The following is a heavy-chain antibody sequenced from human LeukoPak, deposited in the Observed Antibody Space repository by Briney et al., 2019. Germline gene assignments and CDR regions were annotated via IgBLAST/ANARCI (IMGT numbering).Heavy chain of an antibody. Sequence: PGGSLRLSCAASGFXFSGYAMSWVRQAPGKGLEWVSPITGSGGSTYHADPGKGRITISRDNSKDTLYLQMNSLRGEDTAVYYCAKDLSSSWQKEYWGQGTLVTVSS. J-gene: IGHJ4*02. V-gene: IGHV3-23*01. D-gene: IGHD6-13*01. CDR3: AKDLSSSWQKEY. CDR2: ITGSGGST. CDR1: GFXFSGYA.